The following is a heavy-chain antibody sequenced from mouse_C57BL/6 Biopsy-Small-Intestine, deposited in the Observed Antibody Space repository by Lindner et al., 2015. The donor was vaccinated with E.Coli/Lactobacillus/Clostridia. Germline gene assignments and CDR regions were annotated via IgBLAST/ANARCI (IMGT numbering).Heavy chain of an antibody. D-gene: IGHD2-13*01. CDR1: GYTFSNYY. V-gene: IGHV1-53*01. CDR2: INPSAAAT. J-gene: IGHJ2*01. CDR3: ARRTMTTILDY. Sequence: SVKVSCKASGYTFSNYYIHWVRQAPGQGLEWMGLINPSAAATIYAQRFRGRVTMTRDTSTSTVYMELYSLKSEDTAVYYCARRTMTTILDYWGQGTLLTVSS.